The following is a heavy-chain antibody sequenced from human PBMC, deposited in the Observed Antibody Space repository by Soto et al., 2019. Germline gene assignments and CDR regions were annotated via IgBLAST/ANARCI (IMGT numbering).Heavy chain of an antibody. V-gene: IGHV3-23*01. CDR1: GFTFSDYS. Sequence: PGGSLRLSCAASGFTFSDYSMNWVRQAPGKGLEWVSYISGSGGSTYYADSVKGRFTISRDNSKNTLYLQMNSLRAEDTAVYYCAKVVREYYDILTGYSPDSGSHFDYWGQGTLVTVSS. J-gene: IGHJ4*02. CDR3: AKVVREYYDILTGYSPDSGSHFDY. D-gene: IGHD3-9*01. CDR2: ISGSGGST.